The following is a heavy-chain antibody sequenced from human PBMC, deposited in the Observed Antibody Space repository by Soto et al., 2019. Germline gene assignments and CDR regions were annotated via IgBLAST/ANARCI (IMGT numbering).Heavy chain of an antibody. D-gene: IGHD1-26*01. Sequence: GESLKISCAASGFTFSSYSMNWVRQAPGKGLEWVSYISSSSSTIYYADSVKGRFTISRDNAKNSLYLQMNSLRDEDTAVYYCARDQMGATTGLFDYWGQGTLVTVSS. CDR1: GFTFSSYS. J-gene: IGHJ4*02. CDR2: ISSSSSTI. CDR3: ARDQMGATTGLFDY. V-gene: IGHV3-48*02.